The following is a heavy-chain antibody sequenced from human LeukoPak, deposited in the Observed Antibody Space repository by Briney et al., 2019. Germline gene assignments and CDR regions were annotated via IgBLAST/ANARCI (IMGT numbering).Heavy chain of an antibody. Sequence: PWGSLSLSCAASGFIFTGHSRNWVRQAPGKGLEWISYIRSRDGIIFYTDSVKGRFTVSTDKAKNSLYLQMNSLRDEDTGMYYCARDYGYAFDNWGRGTLVTVSS. CDR1: GFIFTGHS. D-gene: IGHD5-18*01. J-gene: IGHJ4*02. CDR2: IRSRDGII. V-gene: IGHV3-48*02. CDR3: ARDYGYAFDN.